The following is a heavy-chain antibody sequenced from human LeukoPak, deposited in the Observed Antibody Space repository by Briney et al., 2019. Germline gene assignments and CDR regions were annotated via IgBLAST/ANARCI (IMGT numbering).Heavy chain of an antibody. J-gene: IGHJ4*02. CDR2: IIPIFGTA. CDR1: GGTFSSYA. Sequence: SVKVSCKASGGTFSSYAISWVRQAPGQGLEWMGGIIPIFGTANYAQKFQGRVTITADESTSTAYMELSSLRSEDTAVYYCARDTQYYDFWSGYYPFKYWGQGTLVTVSS. CDR3: ARDTQYYDFWSGYYPFKY. V-gene: IGHV1-69*13. D-gene: IGHD3-3*01.